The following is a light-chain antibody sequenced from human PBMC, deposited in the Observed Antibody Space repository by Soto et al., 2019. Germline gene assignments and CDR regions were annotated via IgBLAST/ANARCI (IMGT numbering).Light chain of an antibody. V-gene: IGKV3-11*01. J-gene: IGKJ5*01. CDR3: QQRSDSIT. CDR2: DAS. CDR1: HSVTTH. Sequence: PDTLSLSPGERATLSCWASHSVTTHLAWFQQRPGQTPRLLIYDASTRAPGIPARFSGRGSGADFTLTISSLEPEDFAVYYCQQRSDSITFGQGTRLEIK.